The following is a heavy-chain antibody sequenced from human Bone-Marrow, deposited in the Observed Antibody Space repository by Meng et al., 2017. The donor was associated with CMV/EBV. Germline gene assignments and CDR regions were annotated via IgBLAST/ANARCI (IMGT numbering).Heavy chain of an antibody. CDR2: IYYSEST. J-gene: IGHJ4*02. V-gene: IGHV4-39*07. CDR3: ARDRWGSGSYGEGEFDY. Sequence: SETLSLTCAASAGSISSSSYYWGWIRQPPGKGLEWIGSIYYSESTYYNPSLKSRVTMSVDTSKNQFSLKLSSVTAADTAVYYCARDRWGSGSYGEGEFDYWGQGTLVTVSS. D-gene: IGHD1-26*01. CDR1: AGSISSSSYY.